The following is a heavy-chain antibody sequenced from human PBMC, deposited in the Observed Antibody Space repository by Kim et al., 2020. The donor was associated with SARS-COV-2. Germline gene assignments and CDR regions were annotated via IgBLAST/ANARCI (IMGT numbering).Heavy chain of an antibody. V-gene: IGHV4-4*02. CDR2: IYHSGST. Sequence: SETLSLTCAVSGGSISSSNWWSWVRQPPGKGLEWIGEIYHSGSTNYNPSLKSRVTISVDKSKNQFSLKLSSVTAADTAVYYCASSLLGYSSSSPQYYFYYWGQGTLVTVSS. CDR3: ASSLLGYSSSSPQYYFYY. CDR1: GGSISSSNW. D-gene: IGHD6-6*01. J-gene: IGHJ4*02.